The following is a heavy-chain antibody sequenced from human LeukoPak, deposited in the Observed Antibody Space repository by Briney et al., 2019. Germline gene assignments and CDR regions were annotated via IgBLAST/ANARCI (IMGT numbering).Heavy chain of an antibody. V-gene: IGHV3-7*01. D-gene: IGHD3-10*01. CDR3: ARAAVLLWFGPDY. Sequence: GGSLRLSCAACGFTFSSYWMSWVRQAPGKGLEWVANMKQDGSEKYYVDSVKGRFTISRDNAKNSLYLQMNSLRAEDTAVYYCARAAVLLWFGPDYWGQGTLVTVSS. J-gene: IGHJ4*02. CDR1: GFTFSSYW. CDR2: MKQDGSEK.